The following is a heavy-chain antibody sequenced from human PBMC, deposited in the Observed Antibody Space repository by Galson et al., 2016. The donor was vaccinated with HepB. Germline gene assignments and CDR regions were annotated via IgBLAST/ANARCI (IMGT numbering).Heavy chain of an antibody. CDR2: IIPMFGTP. CDR3: ARDLWDGYSPWALGY. J-gene: IGHJ4*02. V-gene: IGHV1-69*13. Sequence: SVKVSCKASGGTFSSFAISWVRQAPGHGPEWMGGIIPMFGTPNYAQNFQGRVTITADESTGTAYMELSSLTSEDTAVYYCARDLWDGYSPWALGYWGQGSLVTVSS. CDR1: GGTFSSFA. D-gene: IGHD5-24*01.